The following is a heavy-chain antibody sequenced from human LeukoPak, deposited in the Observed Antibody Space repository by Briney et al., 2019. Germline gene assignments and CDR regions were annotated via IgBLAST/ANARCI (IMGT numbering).Heavy chain of an antibody. CDR1: GGSFSGYY. J-gene: IGHJ2*01. Sequence: SETLSLTCAVYGGSFSGYYWSWIRQPPGKWLEWIGEINHSGSTNYNPSLKSRVTISVDTSKNQFSLKLSSVTAADTAVYYCARDVGGYRYGYRPTELYWYFDLWGRGTLVTVSS. V-gene: IGHV4-34*01. D-gene: IGHD5-18*01. CDR3: ARDVGGYRYGYRPTELYWYFDL. CDR2: INHSGST.